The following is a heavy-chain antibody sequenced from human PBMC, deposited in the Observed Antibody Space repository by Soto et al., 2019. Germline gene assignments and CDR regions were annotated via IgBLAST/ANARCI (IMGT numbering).Heavy chain of an antibody. Sequence: SLRLSCAASGFTFSSYGMHRVRQAPGKGLEWVAVISYDGSNKYYADSVKGRFTISRDNSKNTLYLQMNSLRAEDTAVYYCAKTLGGYYDILTGYYTYYYYGMDVWGQGTTVTVSS. CDR3: AKTLGGYYDILTGYYTYYYYGMDV. CDR2: ISYDGSNK. J-gene: IGHJ6*02. CDR1: GFTFSSYG. D-gene: IGHD3-9*01. V-gene: IGHV3-30*18.